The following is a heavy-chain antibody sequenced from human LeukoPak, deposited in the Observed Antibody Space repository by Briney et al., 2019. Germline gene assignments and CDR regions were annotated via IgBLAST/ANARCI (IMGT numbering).Heavy chain of an antibody. J-gene: IGHJ4*02. D-gene: IGHD1-26*01. CDR2: ITYDGSDK. CDR1: GFTFSSSA. CDR3: ARLIVGADDSFDF. Sequence: PGGSLRLSCAASGFTFSSSALHWVRQAPGKGLEWVAVITYDGSDKYYADSVKGRFTISRDNSKNTLYLQMNSLRTEDTAVYFCARLIVGADDSFDFWGQGTLVTVSS. V-gene: IGHV3-30-3*01.